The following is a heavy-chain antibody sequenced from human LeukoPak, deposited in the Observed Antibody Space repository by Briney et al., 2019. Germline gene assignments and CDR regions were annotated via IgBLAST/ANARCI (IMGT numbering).Heavy chain of an antibody. CDR2: INSDVSST. J-gene: IGHJ5*02. D-gene: IGHD6-13*01. CDR1: GFTFSKYW. Sequence: GGSLRLSCAASGFTFSKYWMHWVRQAPGKGLVWVSRINSDVSSTSYADSVKGRFTISRDNSKNTLYLQMNSLRAEDTAVYYCAKDNRVGSSWYNWFDPWGQGTPVTVSS. CDR3: AKDNRVGSSWYNWFDP. V-gene: IGHV3-74*01.